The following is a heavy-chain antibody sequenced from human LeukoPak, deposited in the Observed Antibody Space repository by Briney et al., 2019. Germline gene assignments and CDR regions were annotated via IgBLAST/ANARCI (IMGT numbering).Heavy chain of an antibody. CDR1: GFTFSDYY. D-gene: IGHD5-24*01. CDR2: ISSSGRTI. CDR3: TRHHTDGYNFWY. V-gene: IGHV3-11*04. J-gene: IGHJ4*02. Sequence: GGSLRLSCAASGFTFSDYYMSWARQAPGKGLEWLSYISSSGRTIYYADSVKGRFTVSRDNAQNSLYLQMYSLRAEDTAVYYCTRHHTDGYNFWYWGPGALVTVSS.